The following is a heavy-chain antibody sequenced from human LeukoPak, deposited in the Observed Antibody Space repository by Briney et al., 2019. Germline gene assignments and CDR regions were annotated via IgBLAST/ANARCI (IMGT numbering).Heavy chain of an antibody. Sequence: SETLSLTCTVSGDSISSRSYYWGWIRQPPGKGLEWIGNIYYSGSTYYNPSLKSRVTISVDTSRNQFSLRLNSLTAADTAVYYCARLEWILNFNVWGKGTTVTISS. D-gene: IGHD5-18*01. CDR2: IYYSGST. CDR3: ARLEWILNFNV. J-gene: IGHJ6*04. V-gene: IGHV4-39*01. CDR1: GDSISSRSYY.